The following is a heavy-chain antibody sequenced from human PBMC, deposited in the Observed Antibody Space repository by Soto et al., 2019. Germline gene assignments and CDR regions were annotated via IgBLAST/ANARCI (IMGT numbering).Heavy chain of an antibody. CDR2: IIPIFGTA. CDR3: ASSEGYSSSWYGWFDP. V-gene: IGHV1-69*13. J-gene: IGHJ5*02. Sequence: SVKVSCKASGGTFSSYAISWVRQAPGQGLEWMGGIIPIFGTANYAQKFQGRVTITADESTSTAYMELSSLRSEDTAVYYCASSEGYSSSWYGWFDPWGQGTLVTVSS. D-gene: IGHD6-13*01. CDR1: GGTFSSYA.